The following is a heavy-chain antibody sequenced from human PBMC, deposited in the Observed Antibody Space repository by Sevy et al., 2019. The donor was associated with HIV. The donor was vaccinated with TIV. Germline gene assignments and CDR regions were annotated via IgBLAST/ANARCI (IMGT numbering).Heavy chain of an antibody. J-gene: IGHJ5*02. V-gene: IGHV3-48*02. D-gene: IGHD3-22*01. CDR3: AREAYYYDSREENWFDP. Sequence: GPLRLSCKASGFTFSTYSMHWVRQAPGKGLEWVSSISRTSTTTYYADSAKGRFTISRDNAKNSLYLQMNSLRDEDTAVYYCAREAYYYDSREENWFDPWGQGTLVTVSS. CDR1: GFTFSTYS. CDR2: ISRTSTTT.